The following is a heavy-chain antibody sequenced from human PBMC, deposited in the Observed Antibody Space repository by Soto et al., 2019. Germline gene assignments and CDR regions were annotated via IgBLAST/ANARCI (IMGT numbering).Heavy chain of an antibody. CDR2: INPNSGGT. V-gene: IGHV1-2*04. J-gene: IGHJ6*02. CDR1: GYTFTGYY. D-gene: IGHD3-16*01. CDR3: ARGDLREITFGGVGPLYYYYGMDV. Sequence: ASVKVSCKASGYTFTGYYMHWVRQAPGQGLEWMGWINPNSGGTNYAQKFQGWVTMTRDTSISTAYMELSRLRSDDTAVYYCARGDLREITFGGVGPLYYYYGMDVWGQGTTVTVSS.